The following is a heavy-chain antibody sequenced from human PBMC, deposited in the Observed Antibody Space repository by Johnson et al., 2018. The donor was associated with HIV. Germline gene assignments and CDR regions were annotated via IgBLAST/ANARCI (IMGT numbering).Heavy chain of an antibody. CDR2: INWNGANT. CDR1: GFTFNDYG. D-gene: IGHD3-22*01. CDR3: ARVAAGSSGYYRDAFDV. V-gene: IGHV3-20*04. J-gene: IGHJ3*01. Sequence: VQLVESGGGVLRPGGSLRLSCATSGFTFNDYGMTWVRQVPGKGLEWVSEINWNGANTGYLDPVKGRLTISRDNDKNSLYLQMNSLTAGDTAMYYCARVAAGSSGYYRDAFDVWGQGTMVTVSS.